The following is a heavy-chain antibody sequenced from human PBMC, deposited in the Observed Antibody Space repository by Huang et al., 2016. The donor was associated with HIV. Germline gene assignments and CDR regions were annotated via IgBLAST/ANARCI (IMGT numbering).Heavy chain of an antibody. D-gene: IGHD1-7*01. V-gene: IGHV3-7*01. J-gene: IGHJ6*02. CDR1: TFTFGAYW. Sequence: VESGGRSVQPGGSIKLSCVGSTFTFGAYWMSWVRQPPGKGLEWVANSKQDESEKYYVDSVKGRVNISRDNARKVLFLEMDDLRVEDTAIYFCATKTAGMDIWGQGTTVTVSS. CDR2: SKQDESEK. CDR3: ATKTAGMDI.